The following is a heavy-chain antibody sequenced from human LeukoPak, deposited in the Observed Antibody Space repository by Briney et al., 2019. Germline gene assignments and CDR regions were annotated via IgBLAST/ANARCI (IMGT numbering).Heavy chain of an antibody. Sequence: PSQTLSLTCAVSGGSISSGGYSWSWIRQPPGKGLEWIGYIYHSGSTYYNPSLKSRVTISADRSKNQFSLKLSSVTAADTAVYYCASLYYYGSGSYLDYWGQGTLVTVSS. CDR1: GGSISSGGYS. CDR3: ASLYYYGSGSYLDY. V-gene: IGHV4-30-2*01. CDR2: IYHSGST. D-gene: IGHD3-10*01. J-gene: IGHJ4*02.